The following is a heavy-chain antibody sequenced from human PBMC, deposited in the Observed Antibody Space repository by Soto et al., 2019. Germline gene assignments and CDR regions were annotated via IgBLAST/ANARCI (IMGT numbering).Heavy chain of an antibody. CDR2: IYYSEST. Sequence: PSETLSLTCTVSGGSISSSSYYWGWIRQPPGKGLEWIGSIYYSESTYYNPSLKSRVTISVDTSKNQFSLNLSSVTAADTAVYYCARCRSYDSSGYYYSWFDHWGQGTQVTVSS. V-gene: IGHV4-39*01. J-gene: IGHJ5*02. CDR1: GGSISSSSYY. CDR3: ARCRSYDSSGYYYSWFDH. D-gene: IGHD3-22*01.